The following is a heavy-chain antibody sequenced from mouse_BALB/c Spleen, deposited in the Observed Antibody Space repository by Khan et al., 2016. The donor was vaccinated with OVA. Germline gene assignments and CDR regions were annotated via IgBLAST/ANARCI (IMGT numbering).Heavy chain of an antibody. CDR2: IWSDGST. CDR3: VRQSCYLYNNMDY. V-gene: IGHV2-6-1*01. J-gene: IGHJ4*01. CDR1: GFSLTNYG. Sequence: QVQLQQSGPGLVAPSQSLSITCTISGFSLTNYGVHWVRQPPGKGLEWLVVIWSDGSTTYNSALKSRLTISKDNSASQVFLKMNSLQTDDTAMYFCVRQSCYLYNNMDYWGQGTSVTVSS.